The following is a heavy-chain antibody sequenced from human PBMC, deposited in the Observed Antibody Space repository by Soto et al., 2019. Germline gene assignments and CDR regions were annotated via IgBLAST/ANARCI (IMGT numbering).Heavy chain of an antibody. J-gene: IGHJ4*02. CDR1: GGTFSSYA. CDR3: ARDGGSGWPQRFDY. CDR2: IIPIFGTA. V-gene: IGHV1-69*13. D-gene: IGHD6-19*01. Sequence: ASVKVSCKASGGTFSSYAISWVRQAPGQGLEWMGGIIPIFGTANYAQKFQGRVMITADESTSTAYMELSSLRSEDTAVYYCARDGGSGWPQRFDYWGQGTLVTVSS.